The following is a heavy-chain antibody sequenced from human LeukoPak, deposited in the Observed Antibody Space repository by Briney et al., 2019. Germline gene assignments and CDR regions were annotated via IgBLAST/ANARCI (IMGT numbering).Heavy chain of an antibody. CDR2: ISNFGAYI. CDR3: ARGGVFSSGWYVDY. D-gene: IGHD6-19*01. CDR1: GFTFSTYA. Sequence: PGGSLRLSCAASGFTFSTYAMNWVRQAPGKGLEWVSSISNFGAYIYFADSVKGRFTISRDNAKNSLYLQMNSLRAEDTAVYYCARGGVFSSGWYVDYWGQGTLVSVSS. J-gene: IGHJ4*02. V-gene: IGHV3-21*01.